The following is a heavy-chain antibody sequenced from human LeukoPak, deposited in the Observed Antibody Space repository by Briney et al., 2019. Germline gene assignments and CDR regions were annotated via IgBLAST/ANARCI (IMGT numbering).Heavy chain of an antibody. Sequence: LSLTCTVSGGSISSGGYYWSWIRQHPGKGLEWVSGISDSGGSTYYAGSVKGRFTISRDNSKNTLCLQMNSPRAEDTAVYYCTKDSLAGNTRRDSWFDPWGQGTLVTVSS. CDR2: ISDSGGST. J-gene: IGHJ5*02. CDR3: TKDSLAGNTRRDSWFDP. CDR1: GGSISSGGYY. V-gene: IGHV3-23*01. D-gene: IGHD6-19*01.